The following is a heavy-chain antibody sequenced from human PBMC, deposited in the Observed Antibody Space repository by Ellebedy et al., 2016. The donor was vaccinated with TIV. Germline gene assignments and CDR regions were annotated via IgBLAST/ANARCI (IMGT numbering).Heavy chain of an antibody. D-gene: IGHD3-3*01. CDR2: ISAYKGNT. CDR1: GYTFASYG. J-gene: IGHJ6*02. Sequence: AASVKVSCKASGYTFASYGVSWVRQAPGQGLEWMGWISAYKGNTNYPQKFQGRVTMTADTSTNTAYMELRSLRSDDTAVYYWARDDLAYYYGLDVWGQGTTVTVSS. CDR3: ARDDLAYYYGLDV. V-gene: IGHV1-18*01.